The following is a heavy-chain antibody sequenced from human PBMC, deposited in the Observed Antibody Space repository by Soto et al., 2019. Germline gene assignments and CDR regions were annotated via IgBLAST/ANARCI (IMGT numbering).Heavy chain of an antibody. CDR2: ISGSGGST. D-gene: IGHD6-19*01. J-gene: IGHJ4*02. V-gene: IGHV3-23*01. CDR1: GFTFSSYA. Sequence: GGSLRLSCAASGFTFSSYAMSWVRQAPGKGLEWVSAISGSGGSTYYADSVKGRFTISRDNSKNTLYLQMNSLRAEDTAVYYCARVSATGWHVNGRDYFDHWGLGTLVTVSS. CDR3: ARVSATGWHVNGRDYFDH.